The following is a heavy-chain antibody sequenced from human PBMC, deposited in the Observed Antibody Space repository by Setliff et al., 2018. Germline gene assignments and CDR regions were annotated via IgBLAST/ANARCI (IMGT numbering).Heavy chain of an antibody. CDR1: GGTFINYA. CDR2: IIPIFGTA. V-gene: IGHV1-69*13. CDR3: ARVSRTIVAARGFDY. Sequence: SVKVSCKASGGTFINYAISWVRQAPGQGLEWMGGIIPIFGTANYAQKFQGRVTITADESTSTAYMELSSLRSGDTAVYYCARVSRTIVAARGFDYWGQGTLVTVS. J-gene: IGHJ4*02. D-gene: IGHD1-26*01.